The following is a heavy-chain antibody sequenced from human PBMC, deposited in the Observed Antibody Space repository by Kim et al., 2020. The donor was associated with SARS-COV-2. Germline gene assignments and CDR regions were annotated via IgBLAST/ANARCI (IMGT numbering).Heavy chain of an antibody. CDR1: GGTFSSYA. CDR3: ASDLRYFDWPYPSTHGYYYYYYGMDV. J-gene: IGHJ6*02. Sequence: SVKVSCKASGGTFSSYAISWVRQAPGQGLEWMGGIIPIFGTANYAQKFQGRVTITADESTSTAYMELSSLRSEDTAVYYCASDLRYFDWPYPSTHGYYYYYYGMDVWGQGTTVTVSS. V-gene: IGHV1-69*13. D-gene: IGHD3-9*01. CDR2: IIPIFGTA.